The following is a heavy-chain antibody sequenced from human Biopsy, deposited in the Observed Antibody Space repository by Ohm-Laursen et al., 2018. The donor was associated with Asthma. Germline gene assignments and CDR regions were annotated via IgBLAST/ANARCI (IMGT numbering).Heavy chain of an antibody. CDR3: ARDGTDMNEAMPKDY. CDR2: ISSSSNYI. J-gene: IGHJ4*02. V-gene: IGHV3-21*01. Sequence: SLRLSCAASGFTFSSYAMSWVRQAPGKGLEWVSSISSSSNYIYYADSVKGRFTISRDNAKNSLYLQMNSLRAEDTAVYYCARDGTDMNEAMPKDYWGQGTLVTVSS. D-gene: IGHD2-2*01. CDR1: GFTFSSYA.